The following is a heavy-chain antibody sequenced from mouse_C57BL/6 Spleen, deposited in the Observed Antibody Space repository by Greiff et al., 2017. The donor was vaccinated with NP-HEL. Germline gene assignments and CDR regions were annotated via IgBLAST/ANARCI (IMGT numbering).Heavy chain of an antibody. D-gene: IGHD2-14*01. CDR3: ARNRPTRGNGLDY. Sequence: QVQLQQPGAELVKPGASVKLSCKASGYTFTSYWMHWVKQRPGRGLEWIGRIDPNSGGTKYNEKFKSKATLTVDKPSSTACMQLSSLTSEDSAVYDGARNRPTRGNGLDYWGQGTTLTVSA. V-gene: IGHV1-72*01. J-gene: IGHJ2*01. CDR2: IDPNSGGT. CDR1: GYTFTSYW.